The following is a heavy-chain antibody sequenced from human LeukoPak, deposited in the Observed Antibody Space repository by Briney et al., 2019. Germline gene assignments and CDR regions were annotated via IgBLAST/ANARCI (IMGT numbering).Heavy chain of an antibody. V-gene: IGHV3-11*01. D-gene: IGHD1-1*01. CDR2: ISSSGSTI. Sequence: GGSLRLSCAASGITFSDYYMSWIRQAPGKGLEWVSYISSSGSTIYYADSVKGRFTISRDNAKNSLYLQMNSLRAEDTAVYYCARDPTTPTGYNWYFDLWAVAPWSLSPQ. CDR3: ARDPTTPTGYNWYFDL. CDR1: GITFSDYY. J-gene: IGHJ2*01.